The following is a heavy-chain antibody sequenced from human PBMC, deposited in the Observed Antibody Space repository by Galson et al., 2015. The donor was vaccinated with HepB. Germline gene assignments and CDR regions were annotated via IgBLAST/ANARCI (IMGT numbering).Heavy chain of an antibody. CDR2: IHSGGSI. CDR1: GFTVNNNY. CDR3: AGNPPYCPRTICYAGLAVD. D-gene: IGHD2-21*01. V-gene: IGHV3-53*01. J-gene: IGHJ4*02. Sequence: SLRLSCAASGFTVNNNYMTWVRQAPGKGLEWVSVIHSGGSIFYADSVKGRLTISRDNSKNTLYLQMNSLRADDTAMYYCAGNPPYCPRTICYAGLAVDWGQGTLVIVSS.